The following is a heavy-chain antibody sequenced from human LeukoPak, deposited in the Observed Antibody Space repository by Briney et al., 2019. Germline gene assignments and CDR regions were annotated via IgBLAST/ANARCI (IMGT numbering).Heavy chain of an antibody. V-gene: IGHV3-21*01. Sequence: GGSLRLSCVASGSTFSSDRMSWVRQPPGKGLEWVSTIYSGGDYKYYADSVKGRFSISKDNAKNSLYLQMNSLRAEDTAIYYCARDLPVSGAYHQFDSWGQGTLVTVSS. J-gene: IGHJ4*02. CDR3: ARDLPVSGAYHQFDS. CDR1: GSTFSSDR. D-gene: IGHD4/OR15-4a*01. CDR2: IYSGGDYK.